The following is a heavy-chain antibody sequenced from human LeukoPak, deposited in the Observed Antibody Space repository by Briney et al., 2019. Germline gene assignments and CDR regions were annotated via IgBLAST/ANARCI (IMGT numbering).Heavy chain of an antibody. V-gene: IGHV1-24*01. CDR1: GYTLTDVS. J-gene: IGHJ6*02. Sequence: GASVKVSCKVSGYTLTDVSMHWVRQAPGKGLDWLGGFDPEDDETVYAQELQDRVTMTEDSSTDTAYMELSSLRSEDTAVYYCATDPRSGTDYNGMYSFGVGVWGQGTTVTVSS. CDR2: FDPEDDET. CDR3: ATDPRSGTDYNGMYSFGVGV. D-gene: IGHD3-10*01.